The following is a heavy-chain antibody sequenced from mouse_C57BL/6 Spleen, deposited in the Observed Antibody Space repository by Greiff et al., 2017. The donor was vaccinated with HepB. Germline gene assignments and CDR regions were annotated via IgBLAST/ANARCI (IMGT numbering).Heavy chain of an antibody. CDR3: ARDYYGSSPYWYFDV. D-gene: IGHD1-1*01. CDR1: GYAFSSSW. V-gene: IGHV1-82*01. Sequence: QVQLKESGPELVKPGASVKISCKASGYAFSSSWMNWVKQRPGKGLEWIGRIYPGDGDTNYNGKFKGKATLTADKSSSTAYMQLSSLTSEDSAVYFCARDYYGSSPYWYFDVWGTGTTVTVSS. CDR2: IYPGDGDT. J-gene: IGHJ1*03.